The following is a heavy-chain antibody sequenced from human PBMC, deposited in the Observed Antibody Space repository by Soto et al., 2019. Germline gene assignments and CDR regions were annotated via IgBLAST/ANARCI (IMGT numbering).Heavy chain of an antibody. CDR1: EIEFSNHA. D-gene: IGHD5-12*01. CDR2: SSASGRSR. Sequence: GGSLRLSCVASEIEFSNHAMSWVRQAPGKGLEWVSISSASGRSRYHADSVKGRFTISRDNSKNNLYLHMANLRAEDTAVYYCAKDGNWLDVYFDVWGQGTQVTVSS. J-gene: IGHJ4*02. V-gene: IGHV3-23*01. CDR3: AKDGNWLDVYFDV.